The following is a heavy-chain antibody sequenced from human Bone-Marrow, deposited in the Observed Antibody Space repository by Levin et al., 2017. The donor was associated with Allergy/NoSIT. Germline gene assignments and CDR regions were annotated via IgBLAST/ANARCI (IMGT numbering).Heavy chain of an antibody. CDR1: GFIFKTYE. CDR2: ISGSGNDI. D-gene: IGHD2-15*01. V-gene: IGHV3-48*03. CDR3: ARILTRWSYADY. Sequence: AGGSLRLSCVASGFIFKTYEMNWVRQAPGKGLEWVSYISGSGNDIYYADSLRGRFTISRDNAKNSLYLQMNSLRPEDTAVYYCARILTRWSYADYWGQGALVTVSS. J-gene: IGHJ4*02.